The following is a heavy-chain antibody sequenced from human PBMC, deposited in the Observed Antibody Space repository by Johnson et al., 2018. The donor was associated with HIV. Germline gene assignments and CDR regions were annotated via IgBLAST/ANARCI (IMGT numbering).Heavy chain of an antibody. CDR3: ARERSRGGYSGYDYGAFDI. Sequence: EVQLVESGGGLVQPGGSLRLSCAASGFTFSSFWMNWVRQAPGKGLEWVANIKQDGSEKYFGDSVKGRITISRDNAKNSLYLQMNSLRAEDTAVYYCARERSRGGYSGYDYGAFDIWGQGTMVTVSS. V-gene: IGHV3-7*05. CDR1: GFTFSSFW. J-gene: IGHJ3*02. D-gene: IGHD5-12*01. CDR2: IKQDGSEK.